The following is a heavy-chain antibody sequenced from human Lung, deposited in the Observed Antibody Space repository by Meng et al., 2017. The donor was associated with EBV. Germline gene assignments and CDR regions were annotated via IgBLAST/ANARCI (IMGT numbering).Heavy chain of an antibody. CDR1: GFTFSTYG. CDR2: ITYDGSNK. Sequence: QVELVESGXXXXXPXRSXRLSCAASGFTFSTYGMHWVHQAPGKGLEWVAVITYDGSNKYYADSVKGRFTISRDNSKNTLYLQMNSLRAEDTAVYYCAKDGYSYGSGTYADYWGQGTLVTVSS. V-gene: IGHV3-30*18. D-gene: IGHD3-10*01. J-gene: IGHJ4*02. CDR3: AKDGYSYGSGTYADY.